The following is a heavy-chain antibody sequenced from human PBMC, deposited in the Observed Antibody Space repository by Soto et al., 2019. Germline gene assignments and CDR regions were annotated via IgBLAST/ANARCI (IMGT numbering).Heavy chain of an antibody. J-gene: IGHJ4*02. CDR3: ARIFGDWDLDY. Sequence: ASVKVSCKASGYTFTGYYMHWVRQAPGQGLEWMGWINPNSGGTNYAQKFQGWVTMTTDTSMSTAYMELRSLRSDDTAVYYCARIFGDWDLDYWGQGTLVTVSS. CDR2: INPNSGGT. CDR1: GYTFTGYY. D-gene: IGHD2-21*02. V-gene: IGHV1-2*04.